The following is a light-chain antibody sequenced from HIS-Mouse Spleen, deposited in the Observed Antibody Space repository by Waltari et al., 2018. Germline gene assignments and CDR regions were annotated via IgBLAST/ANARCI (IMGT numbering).Light chain of an antibody. CDR2: GAS. J-gene: IGKJ3*01. Sequence: IVLTQSPGTLSLSQGERATLSCRASQRVSSSYLAWYQQKPGQAPRLLIYGASSRATGIPDRFSGSGSGTDFTLTISRLEPEDFAVYYCQQYGSSLFTFGPGTKVDIK. CDR1: QRVSSSY. CDR3: QQYGSSLFT. V-gene: IGKV3-20*01.